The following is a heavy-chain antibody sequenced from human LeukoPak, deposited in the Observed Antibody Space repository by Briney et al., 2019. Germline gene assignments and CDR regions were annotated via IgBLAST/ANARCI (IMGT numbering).Heavy chain of an antibody. CDR2: INHSGST. Sequence: SETLSLTCAVYGGSFSGYYWSWIRQPPGKGLEWIGEINHSGSTNYNPSLKSRVTISVDTSKNQFSLKLSSVTAADTAVYYCARVEIATISRRRYFDYWGQGTLVTVSS. CDR1: GGSFSGYY. V-gene: IGHV4-34*01. D-gene: IGHD5-24*01. CDR3: ARVEIATISRRRYFDY. J-gene: IGHJ4*02.